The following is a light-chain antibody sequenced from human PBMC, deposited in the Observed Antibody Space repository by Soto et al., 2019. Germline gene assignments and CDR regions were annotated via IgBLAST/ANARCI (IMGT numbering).Light chain of an antibody. CDR1: SSNIGAGYD. Sequence: QSVLTQPPSMSGAPGQRVTISCTGSSSNIGAGYDVHWYQQLPGTAPKLLIYGNINRPSGVPDRFSGSQSGTSASLAITGLHAEDEADYYCQSYDSSLSGSVVFGGGTKVTVL. CDR3: QSYDSSLSGSVV. V-gene: IGLV1-40*01. CDR2: GNI. J-gene: IGLJ2*01.